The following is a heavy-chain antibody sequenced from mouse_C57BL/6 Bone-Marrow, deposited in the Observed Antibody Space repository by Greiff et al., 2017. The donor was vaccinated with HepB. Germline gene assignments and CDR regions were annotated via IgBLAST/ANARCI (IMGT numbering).Heavy chain of an antibody. CDR2: ISNGGGST. V-gene: IGHV5-12*01. Sequence: EVKLVESGGGLVQPGGSLKLSCAASGFTFSDYYMYWVRQTPEKRLEWVAYISNGGGSTYYPDTVKGRFTISRDNAKNTLYLQMSRLKSEDTAMYYCAREGYGFYYFDYWGQGTTLTVSS. CDR1: GFTFSDYY. J-gene: IGHJ2*01. D-gene: IGHD2-10*02. CDR3: AREGYGFYYFDY.